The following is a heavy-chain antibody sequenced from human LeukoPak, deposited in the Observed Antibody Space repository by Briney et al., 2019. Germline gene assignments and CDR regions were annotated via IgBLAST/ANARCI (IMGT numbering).Heavy chain of an antibody. CDR2: INPNSGGT. D-gene: IGHD6-19*01. Sequence: AASVKVSCKASGYTFTGYYMHWVRQAPGQGLEWMGWINPNSGGTNYAQKFQGRVTMTRDTSISTAYMELSRLRSDDTAVYYCARVDRRGIAVAGIGYWGQGTLVTVSS. CDR1: GYTFTGYY. CDR3: ARVDRRGIAVAGIGY. V-gene: IGHV1-2*02. J-gene: IGHJ4*02.